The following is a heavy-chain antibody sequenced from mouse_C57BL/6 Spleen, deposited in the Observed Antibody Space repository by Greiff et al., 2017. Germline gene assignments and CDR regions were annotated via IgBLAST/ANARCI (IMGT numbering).Heavy chain of an antibody. CDR1: GYTFTSYW. Sequence: VQLQQPGAELVKPGASVKLSCKASGYTFTSYWMHWVKQRPGQGLEWIGMIHPNSGSTNYNEKFKSKATLTVDKSSSPAYMQLSSLTSEDSAVYYCARGTAQATTWFAYWGQGTLVTVSA. CDR2: IHPNSGST. CDR3: ARGTAQATTWFAY. J-gene: IGHJ3*01. D-gene: IGHD3-2*02. V-gene: IGHV1-64*01.